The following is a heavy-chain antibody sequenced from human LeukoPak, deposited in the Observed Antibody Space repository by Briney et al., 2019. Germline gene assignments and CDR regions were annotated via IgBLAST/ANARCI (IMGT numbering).Heavy chain of an antibody. J-gene: IGHJ4*02. V-gene: IGHV3-33*01. CDR2: IWYDGSNK. CDR3: ARPVLNYYGSGSYYFDY. Sequence: GGSLRLSCAASGFTFSSYGMHWVRQAPGKGLEWVAAIWYDGSNKYYADSVKGRFTISRDNSKNTLYLQMNSLRAEDTAVYYCARPVLNYYGSGSYYFDYWGQGTLVTVSS. D-gene: IGHD3-10*01. CDR1: GFTFSSYG.